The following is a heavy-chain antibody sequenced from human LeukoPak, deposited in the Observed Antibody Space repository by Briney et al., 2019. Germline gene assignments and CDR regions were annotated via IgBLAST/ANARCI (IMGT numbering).Heavy chain of an antibody. D-gene: IGHD1-26*01. J-gene: IGHJ4*02. V-gene: IGHV4-30-4*01. CDR3: ARVPGVYRDFDY. CDR2: IYYSGST. CDR1: GGSISSGDYY. Sequence: SQTLSLTCTVSGGSISSGDYYWSWIRQPPGKGLEWIGYIYYSGSTYYNPSLKSRVTISVDTSKNQFSLKLGSVTAADTAVYYCARVPGVYRDFDYWGQGTLVTVSS.